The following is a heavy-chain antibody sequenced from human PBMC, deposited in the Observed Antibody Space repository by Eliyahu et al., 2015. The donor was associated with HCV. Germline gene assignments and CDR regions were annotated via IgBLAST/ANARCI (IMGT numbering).Heavy chain of an antibody. V-gene: IGHV3-74*01. CDR2: INXDGSST. D-gene: IGHD1-26*01. CDR1: GFTFSSYW. J-gene: IGHJ3*02. CDR3: ARVVRRSAKAAKWEPRSLDAFDI. Sequence: EVQLVESGGGLVQPGGSLRLXCAASGFTFSSYWXHWVRQAPGKGLVWVSRINXDGSSTSYADSVKGRFTISRDNAKNTLYLQMNSLRAEDTSVYYCARVVRRSAKAAKWEPRSLDAFDIWGQGTMVTVSS.